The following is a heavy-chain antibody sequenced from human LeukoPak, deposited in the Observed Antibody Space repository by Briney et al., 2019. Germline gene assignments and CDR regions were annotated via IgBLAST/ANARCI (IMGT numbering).Heavy chain of an antibody. CDR3: ARLFGYSYRFDY. V-gene: IGHV4-39*01. Sequence: SETLSLTCTVSGSSISSSSYYWGWIRQPPGKGLEWIGSIYYSGSTYYNPSLKSRVTISVDTSKNQFSLKLSSVTAADTAVYYCARLFGYSYRFDYWGQGTLVTVSS. CDR2: IYYSGST. D-gene: IGHD5-18*01. CDR1: GSSISSSSYY. J-gene: IGHJ4*02.